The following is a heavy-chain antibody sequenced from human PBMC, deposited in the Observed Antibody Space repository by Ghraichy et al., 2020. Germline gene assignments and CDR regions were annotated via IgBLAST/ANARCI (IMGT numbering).Heavy chain of an antibody. CDR1: GFTFSSYG. Sequence: GSLRLSCAASGFTFSSYGMHWVRQAPGKGLEWVAVIWYDGSNKYYADSVKGRFTISRDNSKNTVYLQMNSLRAEDTAVYYCARDRDGYTLDAFDIWGQGTMVTVSS. D-gene: IGHD5-24*01. J-gene: IGHJ3*02. V-gene: IGHV3-33*01. CDR2: IWYDGSNK. CDR3: ARDRDGYTLDAFDI.